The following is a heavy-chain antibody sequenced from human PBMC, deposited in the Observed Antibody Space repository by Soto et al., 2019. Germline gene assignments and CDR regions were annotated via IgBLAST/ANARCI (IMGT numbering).Heavy chain of an antibody. D-gene: IGHD1-26*01. CDR3: PREETLTYFYFHY. CDR1: GFTFSSYG. CDR2: IWYDGSNK. V-gene: IGHV3-33*01. Sequence: QVQLVESGGGVVQPGRSLRLSCAASGFTFSSYGMHWVRQAPGKGLEWVAVIWYDGSNKYYADSVKGLYTISRDNSKNPLYLQITSLSAADTAVYYCPREETLTYFYFHYWGQGTLVTLSS. J-gene: IGHJ4*02.